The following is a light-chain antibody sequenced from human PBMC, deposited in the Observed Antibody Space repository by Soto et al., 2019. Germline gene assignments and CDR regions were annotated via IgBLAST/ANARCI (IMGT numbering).Light chain of an antibody. V-gene: IGKV3-15*01. CDR3: KQYNSWPEP. CDR2: DAS. J-gene: IGKJ1*01. Sequence: EIVMTQSPFTLSVSPGERATLFCRASQSVRSSLAWYQQKPGQAPRLFIYDASTRANGIPARFSGSGSGTEFPLTISSLQSEDFAVYSCKQYNSWPEPCGQGTKGDI. CDR1: QSVRSS.